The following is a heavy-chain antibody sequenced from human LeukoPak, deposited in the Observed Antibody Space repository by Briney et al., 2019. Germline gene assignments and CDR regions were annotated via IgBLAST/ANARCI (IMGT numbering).Heavy chain of an antibody. V-gene: IGHV4-39*07. D-gene: IGHD2-15*01. CDR1: GGSISSSNYY. J-gene: IGHJ6*02. CDR2: IYYTGST. CDR3: AREIVVVVGFHFYGMDV. Sequence: SSETLSLTCTVSGGSISSSNYYWGWIRQPPGEGLEWIGSIYYTGSTYYNPSLKSRITISVDTSKNQFSLKLSSVTAADTAVYYCAREIVVVVGFHFYGMDVWGQGTTVTVSS.